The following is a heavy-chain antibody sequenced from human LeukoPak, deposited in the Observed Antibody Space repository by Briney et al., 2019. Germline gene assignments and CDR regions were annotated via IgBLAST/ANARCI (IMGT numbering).Heavy chain of an antibody. CDR2: ISSSNSYI. Sequence: GGSLRLSCAASGFTFSSYSMNWVRQAPGKGLEWVSSISSSNSYIYYADSVKGRFTISRDNAKNSLYLQMNSLRAEDTAVYYCASRRITIFGVVISDYWGQGTLVTVSS. CDR1: GFTFSSYS. J-gene: IGHJ4*02. V-gene: IGHV3-21*01. CDR3: ASRRITIFGVVISDY. D-gene: IGHD3-3*01.